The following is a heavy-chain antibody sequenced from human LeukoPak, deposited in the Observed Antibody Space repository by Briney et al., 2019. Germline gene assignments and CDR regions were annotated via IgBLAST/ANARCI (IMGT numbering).Heavy chain of an antibody. CDR1: GGSFSGYY. J-gene: IGHJ5*02. Sequence: SETLSLTCAVYGGSFSGYYWSWIRQPPGKGLEWIGEINHSGSTNYNPSLKSRVTISVDTSKNQFSLKLSSVTAADTAVYYCARDEYSSGTNWFDPWGQGTQVTVSS. D-gene: IGHD6-19*01. CDR2: INHSGST. V-gene: IGHV4-34*01. CDR3: ARDEYSSGTNWFDP.